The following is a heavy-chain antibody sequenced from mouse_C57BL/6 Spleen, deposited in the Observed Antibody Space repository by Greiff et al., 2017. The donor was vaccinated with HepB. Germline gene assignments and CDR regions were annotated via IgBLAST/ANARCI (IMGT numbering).Heavy chain of an antibody. CDR3: ARCYYGSSSYAMDY. Sequence: EVQLQQSGAELVKPGASVKLSCTASGFNIKDYYMHWVKQRTEQGLEWIGRIDPEDGETKYAPKFPGKATITADTSSNTAYLQLSSLTSEDTAVYYCARCYYGSSSYAMDYWGQGTSVTVSS. J-gene: IGHJ4*01. CDR1: GFNIKDYY. D-gene: IGHD1-1*01. CDR2: IDPEDGET. V-gene: IGHV14-2*01.